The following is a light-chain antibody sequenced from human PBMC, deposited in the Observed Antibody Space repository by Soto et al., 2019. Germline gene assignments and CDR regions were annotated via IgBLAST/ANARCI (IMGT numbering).Light chain of an antibody. CDR3: RSNSSSRPPQV. CDR1: SSDVGGYNY. CDR2: DVS. Sequence: QSALTQPASVSGSPGQSITISCTGTSSDVGGYNYVSWYQQHPGKAPKLMIYDVSNRPSGVSNRFSGSKSGNTASLTISGLPGEDGADYYWRSNSSSRPPQVFGTGTKVTVL. V-gene: IGLV2-14*01. J-gene: IGLJ1*01.